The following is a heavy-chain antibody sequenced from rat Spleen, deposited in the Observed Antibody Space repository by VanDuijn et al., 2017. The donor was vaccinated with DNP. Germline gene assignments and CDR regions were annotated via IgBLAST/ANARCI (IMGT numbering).Heavy chain of an antibody. CDR2: ISPSGGST. J-gene: IGHJ4*01. V-gene: IGHV5-25*01. CDR3: ARSYYYSSYMGVMDA. Sequence: EVQLVESGGGLVQPGRSLKLSCAASGFTFSNYDMAWVRQAPTKGLEWVASISPSGGSTYYRDSVKGRFTVSRDNAKSTLYLQMDSLRSEDTATYYCARSYYYSSYMGVMDAWGQGASVTVSS. CDR1: GFTFSNYD. D-gene: IGHD1-2*01.